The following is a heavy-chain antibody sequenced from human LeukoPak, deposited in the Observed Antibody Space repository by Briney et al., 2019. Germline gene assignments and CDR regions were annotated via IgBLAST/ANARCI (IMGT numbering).Heavy chain of an antibody. Sequence: GGSLRLSCAASGFSFSSYSMNWVRQAPGKGLEWVSYIDTSGGTIYYADSVKGRFTISRDNAKNSLYLQMNSLRDEDTAVYYCARYEYTSGRIFDYWGQGTLVTVSS. D-gene: IGHD6-19*01. V-gene: IGHV3-48*02. CDR2: IDTSGGTI. CDR1: GFSFSSYS. J-gene: IGHJ4*02. CDR3: ARYEYTSGRIFDY.